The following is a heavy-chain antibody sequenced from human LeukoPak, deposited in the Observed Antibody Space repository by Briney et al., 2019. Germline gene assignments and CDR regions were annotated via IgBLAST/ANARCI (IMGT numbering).Heavy chain of an antibody. D-gene: IGHD6-19*01. V-gene: IGHV1-2*02. CDR2: INPNSGGT. Sequence: ASVKVSCTASGYTFTGYYMHWVRQAPGQGLEWMGWINPNSGGTNYEQKFQGRVTMTRDTSISTAYMELSRLRSDDTAVYYCARGGAVADTHYWGQGTLVTVSS. J-gene: IGHJ4*02. CDR3: ARGGAVADTHY. CDR1: GYTFTGYY.